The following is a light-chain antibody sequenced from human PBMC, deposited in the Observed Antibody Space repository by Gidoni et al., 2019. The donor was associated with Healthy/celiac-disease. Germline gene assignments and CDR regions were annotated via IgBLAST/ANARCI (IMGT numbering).Light chain of an antibody. Sequence: SYVLTQPPSVSVAPGQTARITCGGNYIGSKSVHWYQQNPGQAPVLVVYDDSDRPSGIPERFSGSNSGNTATLTISRVEAGDEADYYCQVWDSSTDPNWVFGGGTKLTVL. V-gene: IGLV3-21*02. CDR2: DDS. J-gene: IGLJ3*02. CDR3: QVWDSSTDPNWV. CDR1: YIGSKS.